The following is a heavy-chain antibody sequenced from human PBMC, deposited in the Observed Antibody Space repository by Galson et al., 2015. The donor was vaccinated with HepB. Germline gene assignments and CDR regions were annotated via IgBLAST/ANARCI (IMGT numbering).Heavy chain of an antibody. J-gene: IGHJ6*02. Sequence: SLRLSCAASGFTVSSNYMSWVRQAPGKGLEWVSVIYSGGSTYYADSVKGRFTISRHNSKNTLYLQMNSLRAEDTAVYYCAREGPGYCSGGSCSVYYYYGMDVWGQGTTVTVSS. CDR1: GFTVSSNY. V-gene: IGHV3-53*04. CDR3: AREGPGYCSGGSCSVYYYYGMDV. D-gene: IGHD2-15*01. CDR2: IYSGGST.